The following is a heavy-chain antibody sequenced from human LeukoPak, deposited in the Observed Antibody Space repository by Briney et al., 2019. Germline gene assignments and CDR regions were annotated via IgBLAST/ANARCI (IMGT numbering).Heavy chain of an antibody. D-gene: IGHD1-26*01. CDR3: ARDFYSGSYYGPAGEDDAFDI. V-gene: IGHV3-33*08. Sequence: PGGSLRLSCAASGFTFSSYGMHWVRQAPGKGLEWVAVIWYDGSNKYYADSVKGRFTISRDNSKNTLYLQMNSLRAEDTAVYYCARDFYSGSYYGPAGEDDAFDIWGQGTMVTVSS. J-gene: IGHJ3*02. CDR2: IWYDGSNK. CDR1: GFTFSSYG.